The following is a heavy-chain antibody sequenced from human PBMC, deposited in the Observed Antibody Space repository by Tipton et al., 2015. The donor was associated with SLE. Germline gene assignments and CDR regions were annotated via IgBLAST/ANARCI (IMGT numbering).Heavy chain of an antibody. J-gene: IGHJ3*01. V-gene: IGHV3-30*04. Sequence: RSLRLSCAASGFTFSSYAMHWVRQAPGKGLEWVAVISYDGSKKYYADSVKGRFTISRDNSKNTLYLQMNSLRAEDTAVYYCAGDLTDAFDVWGQGTMVTVSS. CDR1: GFTFSSYA. CDR3: AGDLTDAFDV. CDR2: ISYDGSKK.